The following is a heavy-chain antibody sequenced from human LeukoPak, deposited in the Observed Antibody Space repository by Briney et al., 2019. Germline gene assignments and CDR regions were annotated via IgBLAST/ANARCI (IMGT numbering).Heavy chain of an antibody. CDR1: GFTFSNYA. CDR2: ISGSGTNT. J-gene: IGHJ4*02. V-gene: IGHV3-23*01. Sequence: GGSLRLSCVASGFTFSNYAMSWVRQAPGKGLEWVSAISGSGTNTYYADSVKGRFTISRDNSKNTVFLQMNSLRHEDTAIYYCVIWGDYDVLTGYYVPDYWGQGTLVTVSS. CDR3: VIWGDYDVLTGYYVPDY. D-gene: IGHD3-9*01.